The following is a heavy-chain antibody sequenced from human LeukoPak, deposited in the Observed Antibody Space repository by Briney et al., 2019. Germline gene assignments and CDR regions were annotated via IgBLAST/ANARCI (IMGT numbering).Heavy chain of an antibody. V-gene: IGHV4-59*01. CDR3: ARGGDSSSWYGGDLDY. CDR2: IYYSGST. D-gene: IGHD6-13*01. CDR1: GGSISSYY. Sequence: SETLSLTCTVSGGSISSYYWSWIRQPAGKGLEWIAYIYYSGSTNYNPSLKSRVTISVDTSKNQFSLKLTSVTAADTAVYYCARGGDSSSWYGGDLDYWGQGTLVTVSS. J-gene: IGHJ4*02.